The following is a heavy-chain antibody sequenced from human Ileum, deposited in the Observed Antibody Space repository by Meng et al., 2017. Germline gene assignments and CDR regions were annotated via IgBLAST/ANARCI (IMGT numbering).Heavy chain of an antibody. V-gene: IGHV4-31*03. CDR1: GGPINSAGYY. Sequence: QWQLQESGPGLVKPSQTLSLTCTVSGGPINSAGYYWSWIRQHPGKGLEWIGYIYYSGTTYYNPSLKSRVAISIDTSNNQFSLKLSSVTAADTAVYYCARVPSGGSGVYGWFDPWGQGTLVTVSS. D-gene: IGHD3-10*01. CDR2: IYYSGTT. J-gene: IGHJ5*02. CDR3: ARVPSGGSGVYGWFDP.